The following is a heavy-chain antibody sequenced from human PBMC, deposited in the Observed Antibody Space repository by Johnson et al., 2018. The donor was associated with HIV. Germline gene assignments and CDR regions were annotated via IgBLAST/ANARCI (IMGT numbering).Heavy chain of an antibody. Sequence: VQLVESGGGLVQPGRSLRLSCAASGFTFDDYAMHWVRQVPGKGLEWVSGISWNSGSIGYADSVKGRFTISRDNSKNTLYLQINSLRAEDTAGDYCAGGIRLVEAGRENDGFDIWGQGRMVTVSS. CDR1: GFTFDDYA. V-gene: IGHV3-9*01. D-gene: IGHD2-15*01. CDR3: AGGIRLVEAGRENDGFDI. CDR2: ISWNSGSI. J-gene: IGHJ3*02.